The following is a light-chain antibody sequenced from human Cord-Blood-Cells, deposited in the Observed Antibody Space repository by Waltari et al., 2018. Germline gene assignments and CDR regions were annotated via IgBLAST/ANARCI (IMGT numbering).Light chain of an antibody. V-gene: IGLV1-40*01. CDR3: QSYDSSLSGYV. CDR2: GNS. CDR1: SSNIGAGYD. J-gene: IGLJ1*01. Sequence: QSVLTQPPSVSGAPGQRVTISCTGSSSNIGAGYDVHWYQQLPGTAPKHLIYGNSNRPSGVPDRFSGSKSGTSASLAITVLQAEDEADYYCQSYDSSLSGYVFGTGTKVTVL.